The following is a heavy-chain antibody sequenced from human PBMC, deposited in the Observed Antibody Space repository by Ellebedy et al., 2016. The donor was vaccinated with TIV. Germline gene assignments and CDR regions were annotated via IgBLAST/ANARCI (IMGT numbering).Heavy chain of an antibody. D-gene: IGHD3-10*01. J-gene: IGHJ4*02. Sequence: GESLKISCVVSGFTFNTYAMRWFRQAPGKGLEWVSALTTGGVTFYADSVKGRFTISRDNSKDTLFLQMNSLRAEDTAVYYCASSRYHYYLGNTIFAYWGQGALVTVSS. V-gene: IGHV3-23*01. CDR1: GFTFNTYA. CDR2: LTTGGVT. CDR3: ASSRYHYYLGNTIFAY.